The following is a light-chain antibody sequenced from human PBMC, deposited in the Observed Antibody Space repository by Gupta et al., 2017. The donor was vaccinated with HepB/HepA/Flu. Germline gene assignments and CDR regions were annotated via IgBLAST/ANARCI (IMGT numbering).Light chain of an antibody. CDR1: RSNIGTNT. Sequence: QSVLTQPPSVSGTPGQRVTISCSGSRSNIGTNTVNWYQQLPGTAPKLLIYSNNQRPSGVPDRFSGSKSGTSASLAISGLQSEDEAYYYCAAWDNSLKVLFGGGTKLTVL. CDR2: SNN. J-gene: IGLJ3*02. CDR3: AAWDNSLKVL. V-gene: IGLV1-44*01.